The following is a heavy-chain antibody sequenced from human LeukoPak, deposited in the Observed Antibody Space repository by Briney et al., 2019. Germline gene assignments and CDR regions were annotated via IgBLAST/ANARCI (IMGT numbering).Heavy chain of an antibody. V-gene: IGHV3-30*18. CDR3: AKDLGGSGSFYKDLDY. CDR1: GFTFSSYG. J-gene: IGHJ4*02. Sequence: GRSLRLSCAASGFTFSSYGLHWVRQAPGKGLEWVAVISYGGSNKYYADSVKGRFTISRDNSKNTLYLQMNSLRAEDTAVYYCAKDLGGSGSFYKDLDYWGQGTLVTVSS. D-gene: IGHD3-10*01. CDR2: ISYGGSNK.